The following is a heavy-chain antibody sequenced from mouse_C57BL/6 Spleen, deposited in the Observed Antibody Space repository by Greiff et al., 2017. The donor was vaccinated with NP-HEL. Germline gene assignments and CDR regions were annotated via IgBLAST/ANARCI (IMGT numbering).Heavy chain of an antibody. Sequence: QVQLKQSGAELVRPGASVTLSCKASGYTFTDYEMHWVKQTPVHGLEWIGAIDPETGGTAYNQKFKGKAILTADKSSSTAYMELRSLTSEDSAVYYCTSNLGWYFDVWGTGTTVTVSS. V-gene: IGHV1-15*01. CDR3: TSNLGWYFDV. J-gene: IGHJ1*03. CDR1: GYTFTDYE. CDR2: IDPETGGT.